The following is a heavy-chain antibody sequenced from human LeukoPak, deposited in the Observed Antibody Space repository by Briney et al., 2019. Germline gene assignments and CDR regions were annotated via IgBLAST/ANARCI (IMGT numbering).Heavy chain of an antibody. CDR2: IYHSGST. D-gene: IGHD4-23*01. CDR3: AKGDGGNFDY. J-gene: IGHJ4*02. V-gene: IGHV4-38-2*02. CDR1: GYSISSGYY. Sequence: SETLSLTCTVSGYSISSGYYWGWIRQPPGKGLEWIGSIYHSGSTYYNPSLKSRVTISVDTSKNQFSLQLNSVTPEDTAVYYCAKGDGGNFDYWGQGTLVTVSS.